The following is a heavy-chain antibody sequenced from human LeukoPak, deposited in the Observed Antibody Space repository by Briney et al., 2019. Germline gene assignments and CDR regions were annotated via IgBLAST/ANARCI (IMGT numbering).Heavy chain of an antibody. CDR1: GASINSDTYY. V-gene: IGHV4-39*07. J-gene: IGHJ4*02. Sequence: PSETLSLTCTVSGASINSDTYYWSWIRQPPGKGLEWIGEINHSGSTNYNPSLKSRVTISVDTSKNQFSLKLSSVTAADTAVYYCARLRYYGSGSSPWGQGTLVTVSS. CDR2: INHSGST. D-gene: IGHD3-10*01. CDR3: ARLRYYGSGSSP.